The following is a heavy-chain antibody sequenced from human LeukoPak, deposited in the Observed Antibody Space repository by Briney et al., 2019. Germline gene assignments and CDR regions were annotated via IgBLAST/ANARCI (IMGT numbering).Heavy chain of an antibody. CDR1: GGSISSSNW. J-gene: IGHJ4*02. CDR3: ARHWTYYDYVWGSYRPYYFDY. CDR2: IYHSGST. V-gene: IGHV4-4*02. Sequence: SETLSLTCAVSGGSISSSNWWSWVRQPPGKGLEWIGEIYHSGSTNYNPSLKSRVTISVDKSKNQFSLKLSSVTAADTAVYYCARHWTYYDYVWGSYRPYYFDYWGQGTLVTVSS. D-gene: IGHD3-16*02.